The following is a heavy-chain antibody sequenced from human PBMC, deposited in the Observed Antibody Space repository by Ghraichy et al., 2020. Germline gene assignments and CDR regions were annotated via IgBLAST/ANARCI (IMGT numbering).Heavy chain of an antibody. J-gene: IGHJ4*02. CDR2: INPNSGGT. Sequence: ASVKVSCKASGYTFTGYYIHWVRQAPGQGLEWMGRINPNSGGTNYAQKFQGRVTMTRDTSITTAYMELSRLTSDDSALYYCAREVGSTSNHFDSWGRGALVPVSS. D-gene: IGHD1-26*01. V-gene: IGHV1-2*06. CDR1: GYTFTGYY. CDR3: AREVGSTSNHFDS.